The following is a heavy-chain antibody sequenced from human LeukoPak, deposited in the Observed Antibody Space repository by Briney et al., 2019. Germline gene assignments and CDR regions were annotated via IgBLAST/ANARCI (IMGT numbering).Heavy chain of an antibody. V-gene: IGHV1-8*01. CDR1: GYTFTRYD. J-gene: IGHJ4*02. Sequence: ASVKVSCKASGYTFTRYDINWVRQATGQGLEWMGWMNPNSGNTGYAQKFQGRVTMTRNTSISTAYMELSSLRSEDTAVYYCAKSGYDSLGLGNWGQGTLVTVSS. CDR3: AKSGYDSLGLGN. CDR2: MNPNSGNT. D-gene: IGHD5-12*01.